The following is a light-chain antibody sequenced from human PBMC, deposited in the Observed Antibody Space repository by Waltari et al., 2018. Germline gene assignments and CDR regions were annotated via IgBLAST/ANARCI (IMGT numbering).Light chain of an antibody. J-gene: IGKJ4*01. CDR1: QSVSSN. Sequence: EIVMTQSPATLSVSPGERATLSCRASQSVSSNVAWYQQKPGQAPRLRIYGASTRATGMPARFSGSGSGTEFTLTISSLQSEDFAVYYCQQYNNWPPLTFGGGTKVEIK. CDR2: GAS. CDR3: QQYNNWPPLT. V-gene: IGKV3-15*01.